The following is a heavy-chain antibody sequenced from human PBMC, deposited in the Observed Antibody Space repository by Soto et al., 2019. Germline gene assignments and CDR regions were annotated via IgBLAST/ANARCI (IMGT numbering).Heavy chain of an antibody. D-gene: IGHD3-10*02. V-gene: IGHV4-34*01. J-gene: IGHJ6*03. Sequence: QVQLQQWGAGLLKPSETLSLTCAVYGGSFSGYYWSWIRQPPGKGLEWIGEINHSGSTNYNPSLKSRVTISVDTSKNQFSLKLSSVTAADTAVYYCARARINYVRYYYYMDVWGKGTTVTVSS. CDR3: ARARINYVRYYYYMDV. CDR1: GGSFSGYY. CDR2: INHSGST.